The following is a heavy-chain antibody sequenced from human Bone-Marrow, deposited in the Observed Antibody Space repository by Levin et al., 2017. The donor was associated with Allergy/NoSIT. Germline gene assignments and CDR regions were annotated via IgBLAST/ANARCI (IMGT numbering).Heavy chain of an antibody. CDR3: TTEQAGYDYVGWFDP. D-gene: IGHD5-12*01. J-gene: IGHJ5*02. CDR2: IRSKFDGGTT. V-gene: IGHV3-15*01. CDR1: GFTFFNAW. Sequence: GGSLRLSCAASGFTFFNAWMSWVRQAPGKGPEWVGRIRSKFDGGTTDYAAPVKGRFIISRDDSKNTLFLQMNSLKTEDTAVYYCTTEQAGYDYVGWFDPWGQGTLVTVSS.